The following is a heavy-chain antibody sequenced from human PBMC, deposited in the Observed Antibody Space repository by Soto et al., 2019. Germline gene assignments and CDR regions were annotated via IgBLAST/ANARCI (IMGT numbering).Heavy chain of an antibody. Sequence: GASVKVSCKASGYTFTSYGISWVRQAPGQGLEWMGWISAYNGNTNYAQKLQGRVTMTTDTSTSTAYMGLRSLRSDDTAVYYCARDPKFSFAEVPSYFQHWGQGTLVTVSS. D-gene: IGHD2-2*01. CDR3: ARDPKFSFAEVPSYFQH. CDR1: GYTFTSYG. V-gene: IGHV1-18*01. CDR2: ISAYNGNT. J-gene: IGHJ1*01.